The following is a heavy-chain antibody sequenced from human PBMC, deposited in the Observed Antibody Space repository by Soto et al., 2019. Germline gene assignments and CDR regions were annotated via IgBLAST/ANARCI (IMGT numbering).Heavy chain of an antibody. J-gene: IGHJ6*02. CDR3: AREAPYCTSATCPKFYDMDV. Sequence: GASVKVFCKASGGTFGSYAITWVRRAPGQGLEWLGGIIPILNSPAYAQKFQARVVITADEITNTAYMELNSLRFDDTAVYYCAREAPYCTSATCPKFYDMDVWGQGTTGTVSS. V-gene: IGHV1-69*13. CDR2: IIPILNSP. D-gene: IGHD2-21*01. CDR1: GGTFGSYA.